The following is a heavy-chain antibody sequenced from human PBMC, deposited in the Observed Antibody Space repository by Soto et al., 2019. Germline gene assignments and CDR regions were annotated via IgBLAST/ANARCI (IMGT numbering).Heavy chain of an antibody. J-gene: IGHJ6*02. CDR1: GGTFSSYT. Sequence: QVQLVQSGAEVKKPGSSVKVSCKASGGTFSSYTISCVRQAPGQGLVCMGRTIPTLGIANSAQKLQGRGTIPADKSTSTAYMELSSLRSEDTAVYYCARNPEGGYYRDYYYYYGMDVWGQGTTVTVSS. CDR3: ARNPEGGYYRDYYYYYGMDV. CDR2: TIPTLGIA. D-gene: IGHD3-3*01. V-gene: IGHV1-69*02.